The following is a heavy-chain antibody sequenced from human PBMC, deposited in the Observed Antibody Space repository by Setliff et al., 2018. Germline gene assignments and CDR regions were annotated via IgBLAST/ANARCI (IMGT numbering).Heavy chain of an antibody. CDR3: ARDQYSSGWYGAPESYFDC. J-gene: IGHJ4*02. D-gene: IGHD6-19*01. CDR1: GDSISSGSYY. Sequence: SETLSLTCTVSGDSISSGSYYWSWIRQPAGKGLEWIGQIHTSGSTNYSPSLKSRVTISIDTSKNQFSLKLSSVTAADTAFYYCARDQYSSGWYGAPESYFDCWGQGILVTVSS. CDR2: IHTSGST. V-gene: IGHV4-61*09.